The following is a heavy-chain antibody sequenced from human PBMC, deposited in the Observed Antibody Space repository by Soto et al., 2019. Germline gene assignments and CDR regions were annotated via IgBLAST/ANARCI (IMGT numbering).Heavy chain of an antibody. V-gene: IGHV3-23*01. Sequence: EVQLLESGGGLVQPGGSLRLSCAASGFTFSSYAMGWVRQTPGKGLDWVSAISARGDSTYYADSVKGRFTISRDNSRNTLYLQMNSLRAEDTAVYSCVKFYSSGSYFPDYWGQGTLVTVSS. D-gene: IGHD3-22*01. J-gene: IGHJ4*02. CDR3: VKFYSSGSYFPDY. CDR2: ISARGDST. CDR1: GFTFSSYA.